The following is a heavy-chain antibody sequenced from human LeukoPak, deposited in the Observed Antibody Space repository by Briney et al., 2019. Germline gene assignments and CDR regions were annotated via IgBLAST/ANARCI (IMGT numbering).Heavy chain of an antibody. CDR2: IYHSGST. CDR3: ARVGYSSSLAPFDY. Sequence: PSETLSLTCTVSGYSISSGYYWGWIRQPPGKGLEWIGSIYHSGSTYYNPSLKSRVTISVHMSKNQFSLKLSSVTAADTAVYYCARVGYSSSLAPFDYWGQGTLVTVSS. J-gene: IGHJ4*02. D-gene: IGHD6-6*01. CDR1: GYSISSGYY. V-gene: IGHV4-38-2*02.